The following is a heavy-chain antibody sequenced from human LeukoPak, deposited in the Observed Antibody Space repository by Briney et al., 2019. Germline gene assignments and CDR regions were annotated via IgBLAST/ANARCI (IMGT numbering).Heavy chain of an antibody. CDR3: AKVFEVRGARRPKDY. Sequence: GGSLRLSCAASGFTFSDYGMHWVRQAPGKGLEWVSLISYDGGNKFYADSVRDRFTISRDNSKNTLFLQMNSLRTEDTAMYYCAKVFEVRGARRPKDYWGQGTLVIVSS. V-gene: IGHV3-30*18. J-gene: IGHJ4*02. CDR1: GFTFSDYG. D-gene: IGHD3-10*01. CDR2: ISYDGGNK.